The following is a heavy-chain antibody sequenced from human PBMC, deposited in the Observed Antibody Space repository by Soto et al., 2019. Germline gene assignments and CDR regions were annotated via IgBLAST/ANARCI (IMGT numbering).Heavy chain of an antibody. J-gene: IGHJ4*02. CDR3: ARELGRPDFDY. D-gene: IGHD1-26*01. Sequence: TLSLTCAVYGGSFSGYYWSWIRQPPGKGLEWIGEINHSGSTNYNPSLKSRVTISVDTSKNQFSLKLSSVTAAEAAVYYCARELGRPDFDYWGQGTLVTVSS. CDR2: INHSGST. V-gene: IGHV4-34*01. CDR1: GGSFSGYY.